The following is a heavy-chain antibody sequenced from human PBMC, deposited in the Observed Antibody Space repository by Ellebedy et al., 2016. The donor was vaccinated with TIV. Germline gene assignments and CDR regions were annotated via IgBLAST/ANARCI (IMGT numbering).Heavy chain of an antibody. Sequence: SETLSLTXTVSGGSISSSSYYWGWIRQPPGKGLEWIGSIYTSGSTNYNPSLKSRVTMSVDTSKNQFSLKLSSVTAADTAVYYCAREGGSQVYGGMDVWGQGTTVTVSS. CDR1: GGSISSSSYY. CDR2: IYTSGST. D-gene: IGHD3-16*01. J-gene: IGHJ6*02. V-gene: IGHV4-39*07. CDR3: AREGGSQVYGGMDV.